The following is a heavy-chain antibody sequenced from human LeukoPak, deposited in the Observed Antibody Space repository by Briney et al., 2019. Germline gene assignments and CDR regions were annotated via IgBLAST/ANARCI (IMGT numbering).Heavy chain of an antibody. V-gene: IGHV4-59*01. Sequence: SETLSLTCSVSGGSISSYYWSWIRQPPGKGLEWIGYIYSSGRTSYNPSLKSRVTISVDTSNNQFSLRLSSVTAADTAVYYCARGLRGYSYRYYYYYMDVWGKGTTVTVSS. D-gene: IGHD5-18*01. CDR1: GGSISSYY. CDR2: IYSSGRT. J-gene: IGHJ6*03. CDR3: ARGLRGYSYRYYYYYMDV.